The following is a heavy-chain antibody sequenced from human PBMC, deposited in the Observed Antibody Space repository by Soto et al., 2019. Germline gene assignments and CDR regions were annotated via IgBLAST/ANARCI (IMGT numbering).Heavy chain of an antibody. CDR3: ARVGSSSSLLH. V-gene: IGHV3-21*01. D-gene: IGHD6-6*01. Sequence: VQLVESGGGLDKPGGSLRLSCAASGFTFSSYSMNWVRQAPGKGLEWVSYIRSSSSYIYYADSVKGRITISRDNAKNSLYLQMNSLRAEDTGVYYCARVGSSSSLLHWGQGTLVTV. J-gene: IGHJ4*02. CDR2: IRSSSSYI. CDR1: GFTFSSYS.